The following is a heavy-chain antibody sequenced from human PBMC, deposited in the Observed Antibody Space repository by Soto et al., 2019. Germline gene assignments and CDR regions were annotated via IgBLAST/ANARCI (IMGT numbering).Heavy chain of an antibody. CDR1: GYTFTGYY. J-gene: IGHJ6*02. V-gene: IGHV1-2*04. CDR2: INPNSGGT. CDR3: ARDQLNYGSGSPSYYYGMDV. D-gene: IGHD3-10*01. Sequence: QVPLVQSGAEVKKPGASVKVSCKASGYTFTGYYMHWVRQAPGQGLEWMGWINPNSGGTNYAQKFQGWVTMTRDTSISTAYMELSRLRSDDTAVYYCARDQLNYGSGSPSYYYGMDVWGQGTTVTVSS.